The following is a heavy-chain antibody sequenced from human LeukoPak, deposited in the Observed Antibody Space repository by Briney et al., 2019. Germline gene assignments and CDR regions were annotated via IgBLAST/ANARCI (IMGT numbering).Heavy chain of an antibody. CDR1: GYTFTSYA. J-gene: IGHJ5*02. CDR3: ARDLTTVSWFDP. V-gene: IGHV1-3*01. CDR2: INAGNGNT. Sequence: ASVMVSCKASGYTFTSYAMHWVRQAPGQRLEWMGWINAGNGNTKYSQKFQGRVTITRDTSASTAYMELSSLRSEDTAVYYCARDLTTVSWFDPWGQGTLVTVSS. D-gene: IGHD4-11*01.